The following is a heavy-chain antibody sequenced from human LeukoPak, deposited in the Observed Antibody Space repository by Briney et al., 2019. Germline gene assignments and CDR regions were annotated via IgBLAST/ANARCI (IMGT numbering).Heavy chain of an antibody. CDR3: AIYYYDSSGSRMIPFDY. Sequence: ASVKVSCKASGGTFSSYAISWVRQAPGQGLEWMGGIIPIFGTANYAQKFQGRVTITADESTSTAYMGLSSLRSEDTAVYYCAIYYYDSSGSRMIPFDYWGQGTLVTVSS. V-gene: IGHV1-69*13. CDR1: GGTFSSYA. CDR2: IIPIFGTA. D-gene: IGHD3-22*01. J-gene: IGHJ4*02.